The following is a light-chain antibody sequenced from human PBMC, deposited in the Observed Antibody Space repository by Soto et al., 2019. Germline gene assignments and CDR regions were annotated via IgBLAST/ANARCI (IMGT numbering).Light chain of an antibody. V-gene: IGKV1-12*01. Sequence: DIQMTQSPTSVSASVGERVTITCRASQGIGSWLAWYQHKAGKAPKLLIYAASSLQSGVPSRFSGSGSGTDFTLTISSLQPEDFAVYYCQQYETSPTLGQGTKVEIK. CDR1: QGIGSW. J-gene: IGKJ1*01. CDR3: QQYETSPT. CDR2: AAS.